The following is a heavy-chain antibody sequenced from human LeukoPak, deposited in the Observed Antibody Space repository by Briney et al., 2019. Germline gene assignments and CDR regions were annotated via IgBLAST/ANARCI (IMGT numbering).Heavy chain of an antibody. CDR2: IYHSGST. J-gene: IGHJ4*02. CDR3: ARVGYSNYADY. D-gene: IGHD5-18*01. Sequence: KTSETLSLTCTVSGGSISSSDYFWGWIRQPPGKGLEWIGYIYHSGSTYYNPSLKSRVTISVDTSKNQFSLKLSSVTAADTAVYYCARVGYSNYADYWGQGTLVTVSS. V-gene: IGHV4-30-4*08. CDR1: GGSISSSDYF.